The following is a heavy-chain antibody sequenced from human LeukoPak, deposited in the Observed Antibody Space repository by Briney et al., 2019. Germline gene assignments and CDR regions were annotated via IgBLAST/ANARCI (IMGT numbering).Heavy chain of an antibody. CDR1: GGSISSDNYY. D-gene: IGHD1-7*01. CDR3: ARDPVDWNYYKDAFDI. V-gene: IGHV4-39*07. J-gene: IGHJ3*02. Sequence: PSETLSLTCTVSGGSISSDNYYWSWIRQPAGKELEWIGRFYHTGSTDYNPSVKSRVTISVDTSKNQFSLTLSSMTAADTAVYYCARDPVDWNYYKDAFDIWGQGTMVIVSS. CDR2: FYHTGST.